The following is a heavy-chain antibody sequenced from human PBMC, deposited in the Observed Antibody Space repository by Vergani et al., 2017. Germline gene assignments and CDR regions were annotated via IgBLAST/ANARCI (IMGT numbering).Heavy chain of an antibody. J-gene: IGHJ4*02. CDR2: ISYDGSNK. CDR1: GFTFSSYG. CDR3: VREMRHIVVVTALPFDY. Sequence: QVQLVESGGGVVQPGRSLRLSCAASGFTFSSYGMHWVRQAPGKGLEWVAVISYDGSNKYYADSVKGRFTISRDNAKNSLYLQMNSLRAEDTAVYYCVREMRHIVVVTALPFDYWGQGTLVTVSS. D-gene: IGHD2-21*02. V-gene: IGHV3-30*03.